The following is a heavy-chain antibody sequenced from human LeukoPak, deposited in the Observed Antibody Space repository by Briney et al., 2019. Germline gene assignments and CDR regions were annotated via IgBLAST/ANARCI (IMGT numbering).Heavy chain of an antibody. D-gene: IGHD6-13*01. V-gene: IGHV3-11*06. CDR1: GFTFSDYY. CDR2: ISRSGSHT. CDR3: ARVGSTAEAGTPDY. Sequence: GGSLRLSCAASGFTFSDYYMSWIRQAPGKGLEWLSYISRSGSHTPYADSVKGRFTVSRDNAKNSLSLELNSLRVDDTAIYYCARVGSTAEAGTPDYWGQGTLVTVSS. J-gene: IGHJ4*02.